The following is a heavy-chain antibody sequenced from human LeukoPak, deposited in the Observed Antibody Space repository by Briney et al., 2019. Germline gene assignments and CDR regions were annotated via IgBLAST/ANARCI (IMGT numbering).Heavy chain of an antibody. Sequence: GGSLRLSCAASGFTFNNYAMNWVRQAPGKGLEWVSALTGRGASTYYADSVKGRLTISRDNSKNTLYLRMNSLRAEDTAVYYCARNLPHTIFGVVTSLYYNGMDVWGQGTTVTVSS. CDR1: GFTFNNYA. CDR2: LTGRGAST. V-gene: IGHV3-23*01. J-gene: IGHJ6*02. D-gene: IGHD3-3*01. CDR3: ARNLPHTIFGVVTSLYYNGMDV.